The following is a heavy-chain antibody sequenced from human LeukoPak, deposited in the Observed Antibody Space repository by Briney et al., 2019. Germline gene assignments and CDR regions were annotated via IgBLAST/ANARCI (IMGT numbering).Heavy chain of an antibody. CDR3: ARGLSSITIFGVVTIGIDY. CDR2: ISAYNGNT. J-gene: IGHJ4*02. Sequence: ASVKVSCKASGYTFTSYGISWVRQAPGQGLEWMGWISAYNGNTNYAQEPQGRVTMTTDTSTSTAYMELRSLRSDDTAVYYCARGLSSITIFGVVTIGIDYWGQGTLVTVSS. CDR1: GYTFTSYG. V-gene: IGHV1-18*01. D-gene: IGHD3-3*01.